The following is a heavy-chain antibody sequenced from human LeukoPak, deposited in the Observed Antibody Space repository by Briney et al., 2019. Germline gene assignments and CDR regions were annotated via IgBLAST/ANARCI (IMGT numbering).Heavy chain of an antibody. Sequence: GGSLRLSCAAAGFTFSTFAMSWVRQAPGKGLEWVSSISSAGDNTYSADSVKGRFTISRDNSKNKLFLQMTSLRADDTAVYYCARDLAVSWGQGTLVTVSS. V-gene: IGHV3-23*01. CDR3: ARDLAVS. J-gene: IGHJ4*02. CDR1: GFTFSTFA. CDR2: ISSAGDNT.